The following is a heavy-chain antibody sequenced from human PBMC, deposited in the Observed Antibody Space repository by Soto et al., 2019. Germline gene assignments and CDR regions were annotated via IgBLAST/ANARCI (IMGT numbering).Heavy chain of an antibody. J-gene: IGHJ6*02. CDR2: VHDRETA. CDR3: ARRKSLDV. D-gene: IGHD3-10*01. Sequence: WTWVRQRPGKGPEWIGFVHDRETADYNPSLKSRVSISVDTFKNKFSLRLSSVTAADSGVYYCARRKSLDVWGQGITVIVSS. V-gene: IGHV4-31*02.